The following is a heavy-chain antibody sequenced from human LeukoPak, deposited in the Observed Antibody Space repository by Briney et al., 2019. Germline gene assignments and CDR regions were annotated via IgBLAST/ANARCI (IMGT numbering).Heavy chain of an antibody. J-gene: IGHJ4*02. CDR1: GSTFSSYA. CDR2: IIPIFGTA. D-gene: IGHD6-6*01. V-gene: IGHV1-69*05. Sequence: ASVKVSCKASGSTFSSYAISWVRQAAGQGLEWMGRIIPIFGTANYAQKLQGRVTITTDESTSTAYMELSSLRSEDTAVYYCAREVLDEYSSSADPDYWGQGTLVTVSS. CDR3: AREVLDEYSSSADPDY.